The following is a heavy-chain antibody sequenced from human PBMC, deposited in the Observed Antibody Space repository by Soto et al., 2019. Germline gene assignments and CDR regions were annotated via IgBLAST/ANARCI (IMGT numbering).Heavy chain of an antibody. J-gene: IGHJ6*02. V-gene: IGHV3-73*02. CDR3: TSPHTDTARHYYYYGMDV. D-gene: IGHD5-18*01. CDR1: GFTFSGSA. Sequence: EVQLVESGGGLVQPGGSLKLSCAASGFTFSGSAMHWVRQASGKGLEWVGRIRSKANSYATAYAASVKGRFTISREDSKNTAYLQMNSLKTEDTAVYYCTSPHTDTARHYYYYGMDVWGQGTTVTVSS. CDR2: IRSKANSYAT.